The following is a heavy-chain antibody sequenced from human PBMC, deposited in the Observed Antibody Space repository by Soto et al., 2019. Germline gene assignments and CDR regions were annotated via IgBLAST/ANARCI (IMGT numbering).Heavy chain of an antibody. D-gene: IGHD1-26*01. CDR2: ISSSVSDT. CDR1: GFTFSSYN. V-gene: IGHV3-21*01. J-gene: IGHJ4*02. CDR3: ARAPSGSYTFDY. Sequence: GGSLRLSCAASGFTFSSYNMNWVRQAPGKGLEWVSSISSSVSDTLYADSVKGRFIISRDNAKNSLYLQMNSLRAEDTAVYYCARAPSGSYTFDYWGRGTLVTVSS.